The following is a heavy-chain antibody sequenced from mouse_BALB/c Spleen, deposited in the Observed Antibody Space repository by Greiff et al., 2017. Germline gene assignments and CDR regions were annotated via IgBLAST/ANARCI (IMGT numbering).Heavy chain of an antibody. CDR1: GFSLTSYG. Sequence: VKLEESGPGLVAPSQSLSITCTVSGFSLTSYGVHWVRQPPGKGLEWLGVIWAGGSTNYNSALMSRLSISKDNSKSQVFLKMNSLQTDDTAMYYCARVLGRGYFDYWGQGTTLTVSS. CDR2: IWAGGST. V-gene: IGHV2-9*02. CDR3: ARVLGRGYFDY. D-gene: IGHD4-1*01. J-gene: IGHJ2*01.